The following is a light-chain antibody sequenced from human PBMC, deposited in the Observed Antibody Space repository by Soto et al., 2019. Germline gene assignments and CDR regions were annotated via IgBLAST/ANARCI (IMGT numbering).Light chain of an antibody. CDR2: DVS. J-gene: IGLJ1*01. CDR1: SSDVGCYNY. Sequence: QSALTQPASVSGSPGQSITISCTGTSSDVGCYNYVSWYQQLPGKAPKLMIYDVSDRPSGVSNRFSGSKSGNTASLTISGLQAEDEADYYCSSYTSSSLYVFGTGTKVTVL. CDR3: SSYTSSSLYV. V-gene: IGLV2-14*01.